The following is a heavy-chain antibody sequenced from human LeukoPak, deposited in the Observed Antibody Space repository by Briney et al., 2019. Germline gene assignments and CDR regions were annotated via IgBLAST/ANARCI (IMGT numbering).Heavy chain of an antibody. V-gene: IGHV3-23*01. CDR2: ISGSGGST. J-gene: IGHJ6*03. D-gene: IGHD1-26*01. CDR3: ARVLGVPGYMDV. Sequence: GGSLRLSCAASGFTFSSYGMSWVRQAPGKGLEWVSAISGSGGSTYYADSVKGRFTISRDNARNSLYLQMNGLRAEDTALYYCARVLGVPGYMDVWGKGTTVTISS. CDR1: GFTFSSYG.